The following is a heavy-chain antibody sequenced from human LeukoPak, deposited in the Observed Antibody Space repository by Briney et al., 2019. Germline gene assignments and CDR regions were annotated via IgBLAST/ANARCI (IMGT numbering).Heavy chain of an antibody. Sequence: PGGSLRLSCAASGFTFSGSAMHWVRQASGKGLEWVGRIRSKANSYATAYAASVKGRFTISRDDSKNMAYLQMNSLKTEDTAVYYCTRLRWELLGGHDYWGQGTLVTVSS. J-gene: IGHJ4*02. V-gene: IGHV3-73*01. CDR1: GFTFSGSA. CDR2: IRSKANSYAT. CDR3: TRLRWELLGGHDY. D-gene: IGHD1-26*01.